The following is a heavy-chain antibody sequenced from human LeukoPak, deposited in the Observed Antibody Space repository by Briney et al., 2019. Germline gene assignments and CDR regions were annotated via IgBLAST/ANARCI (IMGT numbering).Heavy chain of an antibody. J-gene: IGHJ4*02. CDR3: ARAPSIRVTTNFDY. CDR2: ISAYNGHT. V-gene: IGHV1-18*01. CDR1: GYTFTSYD. D-gene: IGHD5-18*01. Sequence: GASVMVSCKASGYTFTSYDINCVRQATGQGLEWMGWISAYNGHTNYAQKFQGRVIMTTDTSTSTAYMELSRLRSDDTAVYYCARAPSIRVTTNFDYWGQGTLVTVSS.